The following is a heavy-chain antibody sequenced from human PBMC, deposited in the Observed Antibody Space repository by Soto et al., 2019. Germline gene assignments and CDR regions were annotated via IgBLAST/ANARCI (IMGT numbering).Heavy chain of an antibody. CDR3: ARRAYYYDSSGYYQGGVFDY. J-gene: IGHJ4*02. Sequence: EVQLVQSGAEVKKPGESLKISCKGSGYSFTSYWIGWVRQMPGKGLEWMGIIYPGDSDTRYSPSFQGQVTISADKSISTAYLQWSSLKASDTAMYYCARRAYYYDSSGYYQGGVFDYWGQGTLVTVSS. D-gene: IGHD3-22*01. V-gene: IGHV5-51*01. CDR1: GYSFTSYW. CDR2: IYPGDSDT.